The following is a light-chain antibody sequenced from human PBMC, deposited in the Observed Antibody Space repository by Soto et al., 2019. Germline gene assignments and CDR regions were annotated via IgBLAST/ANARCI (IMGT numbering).Light chain of an antibody. V-gene: IGKV3-15*01. J-gene: IGKJ4*01. CDR1: QSISSSY. CDR3: QKYKQWPVD. Sequence: EIVLTQSPVTLSLSPGKIATLSCSASQSISSSYLAWYQQNPGQAPRLLIYGASTRATGVPARFSGSGSATQFTLTISSLQSEDFGFYYCQKYKQWPVDFGGGTKVDIK. CDR2: GAS.